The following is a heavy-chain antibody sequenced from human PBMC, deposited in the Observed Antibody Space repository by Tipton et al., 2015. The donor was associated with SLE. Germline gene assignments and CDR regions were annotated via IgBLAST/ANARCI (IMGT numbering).Heavy chain of an antibody. CDR3: ARDLVGAYDY. CDR2: IYYSGST. Sequence: TLSLTCTVSGGSISSSSYYWGWIRQPPGKGLEWIGSIYYSGSTYYNPSLKSRVTISVDTSKNQFSLKLSSVTAADTAVYYCARDLVGAYDYWGQGTLVTVSS. CDR1: GGSISSSSYY. J-gene: IGHJ4*02. V-gene: IGHV4-39*07. D-gene: IGHD1-26*01.